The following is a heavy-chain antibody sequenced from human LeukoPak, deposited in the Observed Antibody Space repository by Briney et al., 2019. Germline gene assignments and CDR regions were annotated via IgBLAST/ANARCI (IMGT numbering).Heavy chain of an antibody. Sequence: ASVKVSCKASGGTFSSYAISWVRQAPGQGLEWMGGIIPIFGIANYAQKFQGRVTITTDESTSTAYMELSSLRSEDTAVYYCARYYYDSSGYYYYFDYWGQGTLATVSS. J-gene: IGHJ4*02. V-gene: IGHV1-69*05. D-gene: IGHD3-22*01. CDR2: IIPIFGIA. CDR1: GGTFSSYA. CDR3: ARYYYDSSGYYYYFDY.